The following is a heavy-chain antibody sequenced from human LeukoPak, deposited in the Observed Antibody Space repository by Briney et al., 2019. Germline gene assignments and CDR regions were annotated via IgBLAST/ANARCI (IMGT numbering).Heavy chain of an antibody. D-gene: IGHD3-10*01. J-gene: IGHJ6*03. V-gene: IGHV3-20*04. Sequence: GGSLRLSCAASGFTFDDYGMSWVRQAPGKGLEWVSGINWNGGSTGYADSVKGRFTISRDNAKNSLYLQLNSLRAEDTALYYCARGSASGFDYYYYMDVWGKGTTVTVSS. CDR3: ARGSASGFDYYYYMDV. CDR1: GFTFDDYG. CDR2: INWNGGST.